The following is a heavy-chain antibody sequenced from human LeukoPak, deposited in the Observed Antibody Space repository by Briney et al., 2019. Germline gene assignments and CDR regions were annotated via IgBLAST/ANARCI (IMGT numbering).Heavy chain of an antibody. CDR2: INPNSGGT. J-gene: IGHJ5*02. CDR3: ARGRASAGGYSGYDWGDWFDP. CDR1: GYTFTGYY. D-gene: IGHD5-12*01. V-gene: IGHV1-2*02. Sequence: ASVKVSCKASGYTFTGYYMHWVRQAPGQGLEWMGWINPNSGGTNYAQKFQGRVTMTRDTSISTAYMELSRLRSEDTAVYYCARGRASAGGYSGYDWGDWFDPWGQGTLVTVSS.